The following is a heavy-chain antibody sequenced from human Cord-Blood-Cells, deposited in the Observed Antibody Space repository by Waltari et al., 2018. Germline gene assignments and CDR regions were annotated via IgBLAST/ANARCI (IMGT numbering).Heavy chain of an antibody. CDR3: ARDPPRPHNWGPCGYFDL. D-gene: IGHD7-27*01. V-gene: IGHV4-31*03. J-gene: IGHJ2*01. Sequence: QVQLQESGPGLVKPSQTLSLTCTVSGGSISSGGYHWSWIRQHPGEGLEWIGYIYYSGSTYYNPSLKSRVTISVDTSKNQFSLKLSSVTAADTAVYYCARDPPRPHNWGPCGYFDLWGRGTLVTVSS. CDR2: IYYSGST. CDR1: GGSISSGGYH.